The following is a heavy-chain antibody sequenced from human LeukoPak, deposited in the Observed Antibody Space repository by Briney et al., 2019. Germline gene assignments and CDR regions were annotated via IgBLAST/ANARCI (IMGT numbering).Heavy chain of an antibody. CDR1: GGSIRSSSYY. J-gene: IGHJ2*01. CDR3: ARGVTMIVVVIHDWYFDL. D-gene: IGHD3-22*01. Sequence: SETLSLTCTVCGGSIRSSSYYWGWIRQPPGKGLEWIGSIYYTRSTYYNPSLKSRVTISVDTSKNQFSLKLTSVTAADTAVYYCARGVTMIVVVIHDWYFDLWGRGTLVTVSS. V-gene: IGHV4-39*01. CDR2: IYYTRST.